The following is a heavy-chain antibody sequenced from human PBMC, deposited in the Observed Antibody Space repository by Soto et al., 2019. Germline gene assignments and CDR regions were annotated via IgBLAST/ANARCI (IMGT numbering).Heavy chain of an antibody. CDR2: LSSSGDRT. CDR1: GLSLSSDA. V-gene: IGHV3-23*01. CDR3: AKAPRTYDFPYYFDP. D-gene: IGHD3-22*01. J-gene: IGHJ4*02. Sequence: EVQLLESGGGLVQPGGSLRLTCAASGLSLSSDAVSWVRQAPGKGLEWVSSLSSSGDRTYYADSVKGRFTISRDDSKDTLYLQMNSLRAEDTAVYYCAKAPRTYDFPYYFDPWGQGTLVTVSS.